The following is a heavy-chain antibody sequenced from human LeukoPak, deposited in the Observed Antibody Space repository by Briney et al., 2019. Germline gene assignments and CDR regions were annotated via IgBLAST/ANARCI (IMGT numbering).Heavy chain of an antibody. Sequence: SETLSLTCAVYGGSFSGYYWSWIRQPPGKGLEWIGEINHSGSTNYNPSLKSRVTISVDTSKNQFSLKLSSVTAADTAVYYCAREDRNYYDSSGYYYLNHYYYYGMDVWGQGTTVTVSS. J-gene: IGHJ6*02. CDR2: INHSGST. CDR3: AREDRNYYDSSGYYYLNHYYYYGMDV. V-gene: IGHV4-34*01. D-gene: IGHD3-22*01. CDR1: GGSFSGYY.